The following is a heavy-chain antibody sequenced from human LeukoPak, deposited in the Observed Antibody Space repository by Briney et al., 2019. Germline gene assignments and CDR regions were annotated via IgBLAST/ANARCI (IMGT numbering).Heavy chain of an antibody. J-gene: IGHJ4*02. Sequence: PSETLSLTCTVSGGSVSSGSYYWSWIRQPPGKGLEWIGYIYSSGGINYNPSLMSRVTISLDTSKNQFSLKLSSVTAADTAVYYCARRGGPSDYWGQGTLVTVSS. CDR3: ARRGGPSDY. CDR2: IYSSGGI. D-gene: IGHD4-23*01. CDR1: GGSVSSGSYY. V-gene: IGHV4-61*01.